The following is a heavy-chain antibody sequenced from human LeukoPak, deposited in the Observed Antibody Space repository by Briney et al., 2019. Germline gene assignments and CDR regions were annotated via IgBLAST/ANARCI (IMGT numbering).Heavy chain of an antibody. CDR2: IYYSGST. CDR3: AREGGDDFWSGYYTLDY. V-gene: IGHV4-39*07. CDR1: GGSISSSSYY. Sequence: PSETLSLTCTVSGGSISSSSYYWGWIRQPPGKGLEWIGSIYYSGSTYYNPSLKSRVTISVDTSKNQFSLKLSSVTAADTAVYYCAREGGDDFWSGYYTLDYWGQGTLVTVPS. D-gene: IGHD3-3*01. J-gene: IGHJ4*02.